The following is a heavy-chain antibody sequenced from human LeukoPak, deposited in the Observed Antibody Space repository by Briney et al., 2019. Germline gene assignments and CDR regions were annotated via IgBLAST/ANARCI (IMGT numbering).Heavy chain of an antibody. J-gene: IGHJ3*02. CDR3: ARLGTYYDYVWGSYRYGDAFDI. CDR2: ISAYNGNT. V-gene: IGHV1-18*01. D-gene: IGHD3-16*02. Sequence: ASVKVSCKASGYTFTSYGISWVRQAPGQGLEWMGWISAYNGNTNYAQKLQGRVTMTTDTSTSTAYMELRSLRSDDTAVYYCARLGTYYDYVWGSYRYGDAFDIWGQGTMVTVSS. CDR1: GYTFTSYG.